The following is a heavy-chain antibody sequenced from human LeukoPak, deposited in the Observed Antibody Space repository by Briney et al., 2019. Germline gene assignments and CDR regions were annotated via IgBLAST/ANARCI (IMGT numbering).Heavy chain of an antibody. J-gene: IGHJ4*02. Sequence: SSPTLVKPTQTLTLACTFSGFSLSTSGVGVGWIRQPPGKALEWLALIYWNDDKRYSPSLKSRLTITKDTSKNQVVLTMTNMDPVDTATYYCAHSRERYGGSQRAADYWGQGTQVTVSS. CDR2: IYWNDDK. V-gene: IGHV2-5*01. D-gene: IGHD4-23*01. CDR3: AHSRERYGGSQRAADY. CDR1: GFSLSTSGVG.